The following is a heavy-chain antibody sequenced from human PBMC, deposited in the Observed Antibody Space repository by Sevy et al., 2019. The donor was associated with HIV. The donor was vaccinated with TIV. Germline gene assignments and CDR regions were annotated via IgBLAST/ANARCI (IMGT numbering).Heavy chain of an antibody. CDR3: ATAMPCGGDCYYFDS. D-gene: IGHD2-21*02. J-gene: IGHJ4*02. Sequence: ASVKVSCKASGGTFSTYIINWVRQAPGQGLEWMGGVIASVNMANSAQKFQGRVTITADGSTSTAYMELSSLTAEVTAIYYCATAMPCGGDCYYFDSWGQGTRVTVSS. V-gene: IGHV1-69*10. CDR2: VIASVNMA. CDR1: GGTFSTYI.